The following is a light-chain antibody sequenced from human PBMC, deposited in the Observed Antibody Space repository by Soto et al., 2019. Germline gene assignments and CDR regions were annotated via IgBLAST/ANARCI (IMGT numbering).Light chain of an antibody. CDR2: GAS. J-gene: IGKJ2*01. CDR3: QQYGSSLYT. V-gene: IGKV3-20*01. Sequence: EIVLKQSPGTLSLSPGERATLSCRASQSVSSSYLAWYQQKPGQAPRLLVYGASSRATGIPDRFSGSGSGTEFTLTISRLEPEDFAVYYCQQYGSSLYTFGQGTKLEIK. CDR1: QSVSSSY.